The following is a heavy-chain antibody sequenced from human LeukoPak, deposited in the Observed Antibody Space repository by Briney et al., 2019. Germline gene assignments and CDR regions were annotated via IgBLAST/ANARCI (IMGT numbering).Heavy chain of an antibody. CDR3: ARDVMDIVVVPAAELDY. Sequence: ASVKVSCKASGYTFTSYYMRWVRQAPGQGLEWMGIINPSGGSTSYAQKFQGRVTMTRDTSTSTVYMELSSLRSEDTAVYYCARDVMDIVVVPAAELDYWGQGTLVTVSS. J-gene: IGHJ4*02. V-gene: IGHV1-46*01. CDR1: GYTFTSYY. D-gene: IGHD2-2*03. CDR2: INPSGGST.